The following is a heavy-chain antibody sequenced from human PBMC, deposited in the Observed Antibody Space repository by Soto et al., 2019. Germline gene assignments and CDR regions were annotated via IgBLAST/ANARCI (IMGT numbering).Heavy chain of an antibody. CDR1: GSTFTGYY. CDR3: ARDQGAWPYNWFDF. J-gene: IGHJ5*01. D-gene: IGHD5-12*01. CDR2: INPNTGGT. V-gene: IGHV1-2*04. Sequence: GASVKGSCKTSGSTFTGYYIHWLRQAPGQRPEWMGWINPNTGGTKYAQNFQGWVTMTRDTSISTAYMELSNLTSDDTAVYYCARDQGAWPYNWFDFSDQGTPVTVSS.